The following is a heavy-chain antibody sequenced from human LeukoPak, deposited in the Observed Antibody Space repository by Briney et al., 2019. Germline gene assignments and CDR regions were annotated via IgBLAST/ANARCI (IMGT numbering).Heavy chain of an antibody. Sequence: PGGSLRLPCAASGFTFSSYAMSWVRQAPGKGLEWISAISGSGGSTYYVDSVKGRFTISRDNSKNTLYLQMNSLRVEDTAVYYCAKLPVAGLYFDYWGQGTLVTVSS. J-gene: IGHJ4*02. CDR3: AKLPVAGLYFDY. V-gene: IGHV3-23*01. CDR2: ISGSGGST. CDR1: GFTFSSYA. D-gene: IGHD6-19*01.